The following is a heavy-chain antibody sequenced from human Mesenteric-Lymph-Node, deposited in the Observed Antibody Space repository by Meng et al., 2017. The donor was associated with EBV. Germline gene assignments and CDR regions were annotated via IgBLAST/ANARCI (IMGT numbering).Heavy chain of an antibody. V-gene: IGHV4-59*01. Sequence: QVQLQESGPGLVKPSEXLSLTCTVXGGSISSYYWSWIRQPPGKGLEWIGYIYYSGSTNYNPSLKSRVTMSVDTSKNQFSLKLSSVTAADTAVYYCARAMRMAVAGTTINCFDPWGPGTLVTVSS. D-gene: IGHD6-19*01. CDR3: ARAMRMAVAGTTINCFDP. CDR1: GGSISSYY. CDR2: IYYSGST. J-gene: IGHJ5*02.